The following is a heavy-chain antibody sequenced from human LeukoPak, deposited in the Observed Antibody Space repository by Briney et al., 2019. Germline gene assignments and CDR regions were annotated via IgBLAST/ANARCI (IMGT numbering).Heavy chain of an antibody. J-gene: IGHJ6*02. Sequence: ASVKVSCKASGYIFSDYYMHWVRQAPGQGLEWMGWIKPDSGGTNYEQKFQGRVIMTLDTSISTAYMELTRLTSDDTAVYYCARAYSYGSDYYYGMDVWGQGTTVTVSS. V-gene: IGHV1-2*02. CDR1: GYIFSDYY. D-gene: IGHD5-18*01. CDR3: ARAYSYGSDYYYGMDV. CDR2: IKPDSGGT.